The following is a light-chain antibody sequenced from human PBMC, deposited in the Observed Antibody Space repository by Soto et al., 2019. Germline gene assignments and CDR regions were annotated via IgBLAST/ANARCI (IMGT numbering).Light chain of an antibody. CDR1: QTVSSS. CDR2: GAS. CDR3: QQYYSTPLT. J-gene: IGKJ4*01. Sequence: EIVLTQSPATLSLSPGERATLSCRASQTVSSSLAWYQQKPGQAPRLLIYGASSRATGIPDRFSGSGSGTDFTLTISSLQAEDVAVYYCQQYYSTPLTFGGGTKVDI. V-gene: IGKV3-20*01.